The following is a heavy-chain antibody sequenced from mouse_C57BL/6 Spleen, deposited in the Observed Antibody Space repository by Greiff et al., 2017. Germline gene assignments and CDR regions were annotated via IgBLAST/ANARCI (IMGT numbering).Heavy chain of an antibody. V-gene: IGHV14-4*01. CDR1: GFNIKDDY. Sequence: VQLQQSGAELVRPGASVKLSCTASGFNIKDDYMHWVKQRPEQGLEWIGWIDPENGDTEYASKFQGKATITADTSSNTSYLQLSSLTSEDTAVYYCTCFITTVVATDYWGQGTTLTVSS. CDR3: TCFITTVVATDY. CDR2: IDPENGDT. D-gene: IGHD1-1*01. J-gene: IGHJ2*01.